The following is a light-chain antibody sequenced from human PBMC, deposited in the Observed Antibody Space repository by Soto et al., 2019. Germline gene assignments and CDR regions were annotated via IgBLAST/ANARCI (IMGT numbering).Light chain of an antibody. CDR2: LEGSGSY. CDR1: SGHSSYI. CDR3: ETWDSNTKL. Sequence: QLVLTQSSSASASLGSSVKLTCTLSSGHSSYIIAWHQQQPGKAPRYLMKLEGSGSYNKGSGVPDRFSGSSSRADRYLTISNLQSEDEADYYCETWDSNTKLFGEGTKLTVL. V-gene: IGLV4-60*03. J-gene: IGLJ3*02.